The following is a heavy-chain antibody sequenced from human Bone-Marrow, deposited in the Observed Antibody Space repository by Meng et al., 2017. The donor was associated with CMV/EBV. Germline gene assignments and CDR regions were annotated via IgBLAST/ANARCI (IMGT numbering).Heavy chain of an antibody. CDR2: INHSGST. V-gene: IGHV4-34*01. CDR3: AREGPSRFDP. CDR1: GGSFSGYY. J-gene: IGHJ5*02. Sequence: QVQLQQWGAGLLKPSETLSLTCAVYGGSFSGYYWSWIRQPPGKGLEWIGEINHSGSTNYNPSLKSRVTISVNTSKNQFSLKLSSVTAADTAVYYCAREGPSRFDPWGQGTLVTVSS.